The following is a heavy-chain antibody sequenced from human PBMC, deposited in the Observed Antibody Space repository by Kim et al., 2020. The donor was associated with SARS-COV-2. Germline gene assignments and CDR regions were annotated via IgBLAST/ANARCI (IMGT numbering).Heavy chain of an antibody. Sequence: GGSLRLSCAASGFTFSSYAMSWVRQAPGKGLEWVSAISGSGGSTYYADSVKGRFTISRDNSKNTLYLQMNSLRAEDTAVYYCAKRKWRGSSGPGWGPFDYWGQGTLVTVSS. CDR3: AKRKWRGSSGPGWGPFDY. J-gene: IGHJ4*02. CDR1: GFTFSSYA. CDR2: ISGSGGST. D-gene: IGHD6-19*01. V-gene: IGHV3-23*01.